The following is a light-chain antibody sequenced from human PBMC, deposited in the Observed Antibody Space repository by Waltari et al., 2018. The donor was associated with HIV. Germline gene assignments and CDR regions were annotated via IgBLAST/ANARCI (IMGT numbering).Light chain of an antibody. CDR1: SSNIGTKT. J-gene: IGLJ3*02. V-gene: IGLV1-44*01. CDR2: GNH. CDR3: AAWDDSLNAWV. Sequence: QSVLTQPPSASGTPGQRVTISCSGSSSNIGTKTVNWYQQLPGSAPKFLMYGNHGRPSGVPDRFSGSKSGTSASLAISVLRSEDEADYYCAAWDDSLNAWVFGGGTKVTVL.